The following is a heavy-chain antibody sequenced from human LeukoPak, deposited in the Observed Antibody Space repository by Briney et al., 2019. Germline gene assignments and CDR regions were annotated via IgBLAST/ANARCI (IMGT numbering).Heavy chain of an antibody. CDR1: GYTFSSFS. CDR3: ARGRGYSYGNFDY. J-gene: IGHJ4*02. V-gene: IGHV3-21*01. CDR2: ISVRSNYI. Sequence: GGSLRLSCAASGYTFSSFSINWVRQAPGKGLEWVSSISVRSNYIYYADSVRGRFSISRDDARNSLYLQMDSLRGDDTAVYYCARGRGYSYGNFDYWGQGTLVTVSS. D-gene: IGHD5-18*01.